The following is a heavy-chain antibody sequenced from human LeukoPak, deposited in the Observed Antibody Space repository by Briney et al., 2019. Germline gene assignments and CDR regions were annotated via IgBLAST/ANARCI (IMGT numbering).Heavy chain of an antibody. D-gene: IGHD2/OR15-2a*01. CDR2: INSDGSWT. Sequence: GGSLRLSCAASGTYWMHWVRQAPGKGLVWVSHINSDGSWTGYADSVKGRFTISKDNAKNTVSLQMDNLRAEDTAVYYCVTFYETYWGRGTLVTVSS. CDR1: GTYW. CDR3: VTFYETY. V-gene: IGHV3-74*01. J-gene: IGHJ4*02.